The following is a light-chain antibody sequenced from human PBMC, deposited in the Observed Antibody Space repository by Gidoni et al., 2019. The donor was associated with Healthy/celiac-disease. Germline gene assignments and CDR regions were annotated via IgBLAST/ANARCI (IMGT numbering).Light chain of an antibody. J-gene: IGKJ3*01. CDR1: QGISNY. CDR3: QKYNSALGGFT. CDR2: AAS. Sequence: DIQITQSTSSLSASVGERVTITCRASQGISNYLAWYQQKPGKDPKLLIYAASSLQARVPSRLSSSGSGTDFTLTISSLQPEDVATYYCQKYNSALGGFTFGPGTKVEIK. V-gene: IGKV1-27*01.